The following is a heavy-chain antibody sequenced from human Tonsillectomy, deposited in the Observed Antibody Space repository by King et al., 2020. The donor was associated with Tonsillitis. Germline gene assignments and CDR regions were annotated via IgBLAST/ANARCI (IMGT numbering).Heavy chain of an antibody. CDR3: ARGPNFLLP. CDR1: GGSFSGYY. D-gene: IGHD5-24*01. Sequence: HVQLQQWGAGLLRPSETLSLTCAVYGGSFSGYYWSWIRQAPGKGLEWIGEINHSGSTNYNPSLKSRVTISLDTSKNQLSLKLSSMTAADTAVYYCARGPNFLLPWGQGTLVTVSS. J-gene: IGHJ5*02. V-gene: IGHV4-34*01. CDR2: INHSGST.